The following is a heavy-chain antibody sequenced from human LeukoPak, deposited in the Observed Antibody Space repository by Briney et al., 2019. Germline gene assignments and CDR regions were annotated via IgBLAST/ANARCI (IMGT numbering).Heavy chain of an antibody. CDR3: ARLDGSSWYWFDP. Sequence: SETLSLTCTVSGGSISSYYWSWIRQPPGKGLEWIGYIYYSGSTNYNPSLKSRVTISVDTSKNQFSLKLSSVTAADTAVYYCARLDGSSWYWFDPWGQGTLVTVSS. D-gene: IGHD6-13*01. CDR1: GGSISSYY. CDR2: IYYSGST. V-gene: IGHV4-59*08. J-gene: IGHJ5*02.